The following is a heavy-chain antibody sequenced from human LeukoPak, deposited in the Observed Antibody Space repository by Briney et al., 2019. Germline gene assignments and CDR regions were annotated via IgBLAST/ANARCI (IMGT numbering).Heavy chain of an antibody. D-gene: IGHD3-10*01. J-gene: IGHJ3*02. CDR2: ISSEDIIK. CDR3: ARDKLPSGSRAFDI. Sequence: GGSLRLSCALSGFTLNDYGVHWVRQAPGKGLEWVTIISSEDIIKYADSVKGRFTVSRDSSKNTVYLQMNSLRAEDTAVYYCARDKLPSGSRAFDIWGQGTMVTVSP. CDR1: GFTLNDYG. V-gene: IGHV3-33*01.